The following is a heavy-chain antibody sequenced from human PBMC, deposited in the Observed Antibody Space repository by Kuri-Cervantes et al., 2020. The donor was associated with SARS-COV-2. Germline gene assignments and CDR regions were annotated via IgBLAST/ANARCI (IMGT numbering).Heavy chain of an antibody. CDR1: EFTFNTYS. D-gene: IGHD1-26*01. Sequence: GESLKISCAASEFTFNTYSMDWVRQAPGKGLEWVAVISYDGSNKYYADSVKGRFTISRDNSKNTLYLQMNSLRAEDTAVYYCAREELLHGGDYFDYWGQGTLVTVSS. V-gene: IGHV3-30-3*01. CDR2: ISYDGSNK. CDR3: AREELLHGGDYFDY. J-gene: IGHJ4*02.